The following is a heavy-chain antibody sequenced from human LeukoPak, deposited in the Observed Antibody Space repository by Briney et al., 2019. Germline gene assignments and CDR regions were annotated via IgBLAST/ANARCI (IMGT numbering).Heavy chain of an antibody. V-gene: IGHV3-23*01. CDR1: GFTFSSSA. J-gene: IGHJ4*02. CDR2: ISNNGGYT. Sequence: GGSLRLSCAASGFTFSSSAMSWVRQAPGKGLEWVSAISNNGGYTYYADSVQGRFTISRDNSKSTLYLHMDGLRAEDTAVYYCAKGFAVAGYHFDSWGRGALVSVSS. CDR3: AKGFAVAGYHFDS. D-gene: IGHD6-19*01.